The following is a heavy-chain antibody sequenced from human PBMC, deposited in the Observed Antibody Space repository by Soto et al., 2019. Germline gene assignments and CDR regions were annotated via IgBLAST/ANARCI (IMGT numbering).Heavy chain of an antibody. V-gene: IGHV3-11*01. D-gene: IGHD3-16*01. CDR1: GFTFSDYY. J-gene: IGHJ4*02. CDR3: ARLDIIMITFGGGPV. Sequence: GGSLRLSCAVSGFTFSDYYMSWIRQAPGKGLEWVSYISSSGSTIYYADSVKGRFTISRDNTKNSLYLQMNSLRAEDTAVYYCARLDIIMITFGGGPVWGQGTLVTVSS. CDR2: ISSSGSTI.